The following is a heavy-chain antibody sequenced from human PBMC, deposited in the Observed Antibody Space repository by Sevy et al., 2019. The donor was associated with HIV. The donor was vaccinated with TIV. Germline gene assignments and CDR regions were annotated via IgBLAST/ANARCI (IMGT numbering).Heavy chain of an antibody. CDR1: GFTFSNAW. V-gene: IGHV3-15*01. J-gene: IGHJ3*02. CDR2: IKSKTDGGTT. CDR3: TTASQKYYDYVWGSYFTPLDAFDI. Sequence: GGSLRLSCAASGFTFSNAWMSWVRQAPGKGLEWVGRIKSKTDGGTTDYAAPVKGRFTISRDDSKNTLYLQMNSLKTEEPAVYYCTTASQKYYDYVWGSYFTPLDAFDIWGQGTMVTVSS. D-gene: IGHD3-16*01.